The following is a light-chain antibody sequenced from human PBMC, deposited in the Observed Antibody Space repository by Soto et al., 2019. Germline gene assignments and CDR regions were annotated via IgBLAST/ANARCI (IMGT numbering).Light chain of an antibody. CDR3: RSYAGSGIVV. CDR2: EVT. Sequence: QSALTQPASVSGSPGQSITISCTGTSSDVGNYNLVSWYQQHPGKVPKVMIYEVTKRPSGVSNRFSGSKSGNTASLTISGLQAEDEADYYCRSYAGSGIVVFGGGTKLTVL. J-gene: IGLJ2*01. CDR1: SSDVGNYNL. V-gene: IGLV2-23*02.